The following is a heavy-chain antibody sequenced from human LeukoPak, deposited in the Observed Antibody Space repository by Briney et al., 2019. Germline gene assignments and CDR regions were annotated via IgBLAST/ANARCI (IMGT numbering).Heavy chain of an antibody. D-gene: IGHD6-19*01. Sequence: ASVKVSCKASGYTFTCYNRQGGRQAPGQGLEWMGLINPNSGGTNYAQKLRGRVTITRDTSISADYMERSRLRSDDTAVYYAARGYSSGPTRKYYYYYYGMDVRGQGTTATVSS. CDR2: INPNSGGT. J-gene: IGHJ6*02. CDR1: GYTFTCYN. V-gene: IGHV1-2*02. CDR3: ARGYSSGPTRKYYYYYYGMDV.